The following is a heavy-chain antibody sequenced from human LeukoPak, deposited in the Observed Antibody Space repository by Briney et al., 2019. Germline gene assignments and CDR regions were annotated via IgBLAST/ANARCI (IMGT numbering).Heavy chain of an antibody. CDR1: GYSISSGYY. CDR2: IYHSGST. J-gene: IGHJ6*03. CDR3: ARPIVGATSPYYYMDV. D-gene: IGHD1-26*01. Sequence: SETLSLTCTVSGYSISSGYYWGWIRQPPGQGLEWIGSIYHSGSTYYNPSLKSRVTISVDTSKNQFSLKLSSVTAADTAVYYCARPIVGATSPYYYMDVWGKGTTVTVSS. V-gene: IGHV4-38-2*02.